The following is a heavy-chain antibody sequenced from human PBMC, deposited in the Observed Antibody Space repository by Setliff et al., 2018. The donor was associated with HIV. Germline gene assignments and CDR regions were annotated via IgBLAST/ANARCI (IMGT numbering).Heavy chain of an antibody. D-gene: IGHD3-3*01. CDR3: ARFLGWRGFDY. J-gene: IGHJ4*02. V-gene: IGHV4-34*01. Sequence: SETLSLTCAVHGGSLGGYYWTWIRQPPGKGLERIGEINESGSTNYSPSLKSRITISLDTSNNQFSLNLTSLTAADTAVYYCARFLGWRGFDYWGQGTLVTVSS. CDR1: GGSLGGYY. CDR2: INESGST.